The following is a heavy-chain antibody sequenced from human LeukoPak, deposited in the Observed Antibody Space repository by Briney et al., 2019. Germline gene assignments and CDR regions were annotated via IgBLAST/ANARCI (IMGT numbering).Heavy chain of an antibody. CDR1: GGSFSGYY. V-gene: IGHV4-34*01. J-gene: IGHJ5*02. Sequence: SETLSLTCAVYGGSFSGYYWSWIRQPPGKGLEWIGEINHSGSTNYNPSLKSRVTISVDTSKNQFSLELSSVTAADTAAYYCARAPGYSSSSGGLDPWGQGTLVTVSS. D-gene: IGHD6-6*01. CDR3: ARAPGYSSSSGGLDP. CDR2: INHSGST.